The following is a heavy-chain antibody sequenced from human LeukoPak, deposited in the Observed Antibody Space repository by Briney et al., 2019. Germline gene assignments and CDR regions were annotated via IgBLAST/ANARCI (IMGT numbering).Heavy chain of an antibody. CDR3: ARGEGWFDP. CDR1: GGPISSSSYY. V-gene: IGHV4-39*01. J-gene: IGHJ5*02. Sequence: PSETLSLTCTVSGGPISSSSYYWGWIRQPPGKGLEWIGSIYYSGSTYYNPSLKSRVTISVDTSKNQFSLKLSSVTATDTAVYYCARGEGWFDPWGQGTLVTVSS. CDR2: IYYSGST.